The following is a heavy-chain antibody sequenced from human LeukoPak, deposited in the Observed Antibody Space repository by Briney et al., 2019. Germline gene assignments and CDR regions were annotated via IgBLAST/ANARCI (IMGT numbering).Heavy chain of an antibody. CDR2: ISSSSSYI. D-gene: IGHD2-2*01. CDR1: GFTFSSYS. Sequence: GGFLRLSCAASGFTFSSYSMNWVRQAPGKGLEWVSSISSSSSYIYYADSVKGRFTISRDNAKNSLYLQMNSLRAEDTAVYYCARDAGDIVVVPAADDAFDIWGQGTMVTVSS. V-gene: IGHV3-21*01. CDR3: ARDAGDIVVVPAADDAFDI. J-gene: IGHJ3*02.